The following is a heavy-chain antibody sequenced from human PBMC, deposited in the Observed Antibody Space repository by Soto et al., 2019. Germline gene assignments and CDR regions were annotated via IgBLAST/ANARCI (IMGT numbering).Heavy chain of an antibody. D-gene: IGHD3-16*01. CDR3: AKVGGLKMATMYYYGMDV. V-gene: IGHV3-30*18. CDR2: ISYDGSNK. J-gene: IGHJ6*02. CDR1: GFTFSSYG. Sequence: QVQLVESGGGVVQPGRSLRLSCAASGFTFSSYGMHWVRQAPGKGLEWVAVISYDGSNKYYADSVKGRFTISRDNSKNTLYLQMSSLRAEDTAVYYCAKVGGLKMATMYYYGMDVWGQGTTVTVSS.